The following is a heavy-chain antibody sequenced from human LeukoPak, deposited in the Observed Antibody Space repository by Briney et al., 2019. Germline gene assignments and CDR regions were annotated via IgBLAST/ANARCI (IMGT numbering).Heavy chain of an antibody. CDR3: ASLYYYGSGSYYTSFDY. D-gene: IGHD3-10*01. CDR2: IYYSGST. Sequence: SETLSLTCTVSGGSISSYYWSWIRQPPGKGLERIGYIYYSGSTNYNPSLKSRVTISVGTSKNQFSLKLSSVTAADTAVYYCASLYYYGSGSYYTSFDYWGQGTLVTVSS. V-gene: IGHV4-59*01. CDR1: GGSISSYY. J-gene: IGHJ4*02.